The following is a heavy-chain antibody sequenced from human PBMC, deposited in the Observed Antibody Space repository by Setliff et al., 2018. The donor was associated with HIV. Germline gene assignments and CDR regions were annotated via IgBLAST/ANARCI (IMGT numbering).Heavy chain of an antibody. J-gene: IGHJ4*02. CDR3: ARAAAGRLSAWDY. Sequence: SETLSPTCTVSGGSISSGSYYWSWIRQPAGKGLEWIGRIYTSGSTNYDPSLKSRVTISVDTSKNQFSLKLSSVTAADTAVYYCARAAAGRLSAWDYWGQGTLVTVSS. V-gene: IGHV4-61*02. D-gene: IGHD6-13*01. CDR1: GGSISSGSYY. CDR2: IYTSGST.